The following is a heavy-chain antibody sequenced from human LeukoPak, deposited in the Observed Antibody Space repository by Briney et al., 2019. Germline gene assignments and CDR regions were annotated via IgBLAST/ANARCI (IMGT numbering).Heavy chain of an antibody. CDR2: MYSGGST. Sequence: PGGSLRLSCAASGFTVGSNYMSWVRQAPGRGLEWVSVMYSGGSTYYADSVKGRFTISRDNSKNTLYLQMNSLRAEDTAVYYCAGGEYNWNDLHLWGQGTLVTVSS. D-gene: IGHD1-20*01. CDR1: GFTVGSNY. CDR3: AGGEYNWNDLHL. J-gene: IGHJ5*02. V-gene: IGHV3-66*01.